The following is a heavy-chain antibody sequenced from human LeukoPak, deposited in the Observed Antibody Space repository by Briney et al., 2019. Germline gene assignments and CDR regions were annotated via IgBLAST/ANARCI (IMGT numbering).Heavy chain of an antibody. CDR2: IYYSGST. CDR3: ARTYYYDSSGYYRYYYYGMDV. J-gene: IGHJ6*02. V-gene: IGHV4-59*06. Sequence: SETLSLTCTVSGGSISTYYWNWIRQPPGKGLEWIGYIYYSGSTYYNPSLKSRVTISVDTSKNQFSLKLSSVTAADTAVYYCARTYYYDSSGYYRYYYYGMDVWGQGTTVTVSS. CDR1: GGSISTYY. D-gene: IGHD3-22*01.